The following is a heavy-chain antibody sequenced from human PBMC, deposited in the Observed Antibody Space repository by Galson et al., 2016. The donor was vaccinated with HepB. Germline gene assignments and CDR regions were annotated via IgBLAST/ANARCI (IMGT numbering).Heavy chain of an antibody. CDR3: AKDLGARYDFWSGSRGYYNYHGMDV. D-gene: IGHD3-3*01. J-gene: IGHJ6*02. CDR2: ISHDGSDK. V-gene: IGHV3-30*18. CDR1: GFSFSSHG. Sequence: SLRLSCAASGFSFSSHGMHWVRQAPGKGLEWVALISHDGSDKFYAVSVKGRFTISRDNSKNTLYLQMNSLRAEDTAVYYCAKDLGARYDFWSGSRGYYNYHGMDVWGQGTTVTFSS.